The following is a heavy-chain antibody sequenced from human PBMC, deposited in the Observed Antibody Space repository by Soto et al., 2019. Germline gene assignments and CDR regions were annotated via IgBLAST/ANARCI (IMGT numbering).Heavy chain of an antibody. J-gene: IGHJ4*02. Sequence: GGSLRLSCAASGFTFSSYAMSWVRQAPGKGLEWVSAISGSGGSTYYADSVKGRFTISRDNSKNRLYLQMNSLRAEDTAVYYCAKQEYSSSSGFPFDYWGQGTLVTVSS. D-gene: IGHD6-6*01. CDR2: ISGSGGST. V-gene: IGHV3-23*01. CDR1: GFTFSSYA. CDR3: AKQEYSSSSGFPFDY.